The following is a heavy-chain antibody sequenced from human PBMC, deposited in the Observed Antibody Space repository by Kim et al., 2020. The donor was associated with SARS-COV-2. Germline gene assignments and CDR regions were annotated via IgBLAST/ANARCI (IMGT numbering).Heavy chain of an antibody. J-gene: IGHJ4*02. D-gene: IGHD6-13*01. Sequence: GGSLRLSCAASGFTFSSYGMHWVRQAPGKGLEWVAVISYDGSNKYYADSVKGRFTISRDNSKNTLYLQMNSLRAEDTAVYYCAKARIAAAPLDYWGQGTLVTVSS. CDR1: GFTFSSYG. CDR3: AKARIAAAPLDY. V-gene: IGHV3-30*18. CDR2: ISYDGSNK.